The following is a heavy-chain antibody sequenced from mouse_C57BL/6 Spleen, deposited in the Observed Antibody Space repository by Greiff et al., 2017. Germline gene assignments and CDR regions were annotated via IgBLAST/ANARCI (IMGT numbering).Heavy chain of an antibody. Sequence: QVQLKQSGAELVRPGTSVKMSCKASGYTFTNYWIGWAKQRPGHGLEWIGDIYPGGGYTNYNEKFKGKDTLTADKSSSTAYMQFSSLTSADSAIYYCARGYGNYAWYLDVWGTGTTGTVSS. CDR3: ARGYGNYAWYLDV. D-gene: IGHD2-1*01. CDR2: IYPGGGYT. J-gene: IGHJ1*03. V-gene: IGHV1-63*01. CDR1: GYTFTNYW.